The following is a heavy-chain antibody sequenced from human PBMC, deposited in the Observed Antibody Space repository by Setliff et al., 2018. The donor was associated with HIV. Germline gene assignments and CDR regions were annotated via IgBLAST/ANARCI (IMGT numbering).Heavy chain of an antibody. CDR1: DYTFSNYG. D-gene: IGHD1-26*01. Sequence: GASVKVSCKASDYTFSNYGIYWVRQAPGQGLEWLGMINPSGGSTTYAQKFQGRVTMTSDTSTSTVYMDLSSLGSEDTAVYYCARGGQYSGNYLPRDYYMDVWGKGTTVTVSS. V-gene: IGHV1-46*01. J-gene: IGHJ6*03. CDR3: ARGGQYSGNYLPRDYYMDV. CDR2: INPSGGST.